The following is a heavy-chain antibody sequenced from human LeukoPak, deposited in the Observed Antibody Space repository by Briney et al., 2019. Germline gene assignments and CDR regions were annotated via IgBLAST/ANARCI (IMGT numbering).Heavy chain of an antibody. J-gene: IGHJ3*02. D-gene: IGHD1-26*01. CDR3: ARVGVGATTLDAFDI. Sequence: GGSLRLSCAASGFTFSSHWMHWVRQAPGRGLVWVSRINSDGSSTSYADSVKGRFTISRDNAKNTLYLQMNSLRAEDTAVYYCARVGVGATTLDAFDIWGQGTMVTVSS. V-gene: IGHV3-74*01. CDR1: GFTFSSHW. CDR2: INSDGSST.